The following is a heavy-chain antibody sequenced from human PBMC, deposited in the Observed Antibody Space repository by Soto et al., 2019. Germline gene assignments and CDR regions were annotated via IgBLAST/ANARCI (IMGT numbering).Heavy chain of an antibody. CDR1: GYTFTSYA. J-gene: IGHJ3*02. D-gene: IGHD3-22*01. CDR2: INAGNGNT. V-gene: IGHV1-3*01. CDR3: ARERVNYYDSSGHDAFDI. Sequence: ASVKVSCKXSGYTFTSYAMHWVRQAPGQRLEWMGWINAGNGNTKYSQKFQGRVTITRDTSASTAYMELSSLRSEDTAVYYCARERVNYYDSSGHDAFDIWGQGTMVTVSS.